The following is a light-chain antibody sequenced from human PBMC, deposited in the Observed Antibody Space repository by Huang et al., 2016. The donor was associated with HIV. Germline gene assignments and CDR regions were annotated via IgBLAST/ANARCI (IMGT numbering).Light chain of an antibody. CDR1: PSISSY. CDR2: AAS. CDR3: QQTYIIPIT. J-gene: IGKJ2*01. V-gene: IGKV1-39*01. Sequence: DIQMTQSPFSLSASVGDRVTITCRASPSISSYLNWYQQKTGKDPKVLIYAASTLQSGIPSMFSGSGAGTDFTLTITSLQPEDFATYYCQQTYIIPITFGQGTKLEIK.